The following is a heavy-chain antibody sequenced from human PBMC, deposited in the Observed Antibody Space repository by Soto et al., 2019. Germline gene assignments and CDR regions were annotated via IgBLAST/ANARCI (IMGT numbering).Heavy chain of an antibody. CDR3: AKSGRGYCTNGVCYGYYYYGMDV. D-gene: IGHD2-8*01. Sequence: GGSLRLSCAASGFTFSSYGMHWVRQAPGKGLEWVAVVSYDGSNKYYADSVKGRFTISRDNSKNTLYLQMNSLRAEDTAVHYCAKSGRGYCTNGVCYGYYYYGMDVWGQGTTVTVSS. CDR2: VSYDGSNK. V-gene: IGHV3-30*18. J-gene: IGHJ6*02. CDR1: GFTFSSYG.